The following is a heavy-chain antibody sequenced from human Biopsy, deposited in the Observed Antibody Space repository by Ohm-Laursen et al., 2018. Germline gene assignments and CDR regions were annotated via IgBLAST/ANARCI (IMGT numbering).Heavy chain of an antibody. CDR2: ITSSGGST. CDR1: GFTFSSYY. CDR3: AKQGATILSSFDS. Sequence: SLRLSCAASGFTFSSYYMSWVRQAPGKGLEWVSTITSSGGSTYFADSVKGRFTISRDNSKNRLYLQMNSLRGEDTAVYYCAKQGATILSSFDSWGRGTLVTVSS. D-gene: IGHD3-9*01. V-gene: IGHV3-23*01. J-gene: IGHJ5*01.